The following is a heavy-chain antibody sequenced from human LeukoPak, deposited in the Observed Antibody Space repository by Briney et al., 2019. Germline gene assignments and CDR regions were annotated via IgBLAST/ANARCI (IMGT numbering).Heavy chain of an antibody. V-gene: IGHV1-69*13. Sequence: SVKVSCKASGYTFTSYAISWVRQAPGQGLEWMGGIIPIFGTANYAQKFQGRVTITADESTSTAYMELSSLRSEDTAVYYCARDPGTMASFFSDRYYYYYYMDVWGKGTTVTVSS. D-gene: IGHD4/OR15-4a*01. J-gene: IGHJ6*03. CDR2: IIPIFGTA. CDR3: ARDPGTMASFFSDRYYYYYYMDV. CDR1: GYTFTSYA.